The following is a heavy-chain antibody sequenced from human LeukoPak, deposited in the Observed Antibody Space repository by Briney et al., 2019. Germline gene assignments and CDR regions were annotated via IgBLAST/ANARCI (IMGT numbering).Heavy chain of an antibody. CDR2: ISYDGSNK. CDR1: GFTFSSYA. D-gene: IGHD3/OR15-3a*01. Sequence: PGRSLRLSCAASGFTFSSYAMHWVRQAPGKGLEWVAVISYDGSNKYYADSVKGRFTISRDNSKNTLYLQMNSLRAEDTAVYYCARGWTGYYAIDNWGQGTLVTVSS. CDR3: ARGWTGYYAIDN. J-gene: IGHJ4*02. V-gene: IGHV3-30-3*01.